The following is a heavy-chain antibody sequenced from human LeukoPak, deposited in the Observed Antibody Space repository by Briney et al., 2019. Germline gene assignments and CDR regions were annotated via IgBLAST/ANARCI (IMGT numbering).Heavy chain of an antibody. J-gene: IGHJ4*02. Sequence: PGGSLRLSCAASGFTFSSYEMNWVRQAPGKGLEWVSYISSSGNTIYYADSVKGRFTISRDNAKNSLYLQMNSLRAEDTAVYYCARGRSSNWNYDYWGQGTLVTVSS. D-gene: IGHD1-7*01. V-gene: IGHV3-48*03. CDR1: GFTFSSYE. CDR2: ISSSGNTI. CDR3: ARGRSSNWNYDY.